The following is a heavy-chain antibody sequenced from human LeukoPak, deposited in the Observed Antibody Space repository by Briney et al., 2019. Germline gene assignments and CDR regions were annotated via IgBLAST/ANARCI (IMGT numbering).Heavy chain of an antibody. J-gene: IGHJ5*02. CDR2: INHSGSA. Sequence: SETLSLTCAVYGESFSGYYWSWIRQPPEKGLEWIGEINHSGSANYNPSLKSRVTISVDTSKNQFSLKLSSVTAADTAVYYCARGIRITMMVVVISNWFDPWGQGTLVTVSS. D-gene: IGHD3-22*01. CDR1: GESFSGYY. V-gene: IGHV4-34*01. CDR3: ARGIRITMMVVVISNWFDP.